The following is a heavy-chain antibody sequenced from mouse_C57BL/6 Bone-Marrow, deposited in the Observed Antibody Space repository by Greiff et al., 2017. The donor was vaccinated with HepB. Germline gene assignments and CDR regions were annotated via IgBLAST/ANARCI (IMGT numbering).Heavy chain of an antibody. CDR2: ISNLAYSI. Sequence: EVQLVESGGGLVQPGGSLKLSCAASGFTFSDYGMAWVRQAPRKGPEWVAFISNLAYSIYYADTVTGRFTISRANAKNTLYLEMSSLRSEDTAMYYCARLDYYCSSYDWYVDVWGTGTTVTVSS. D-gene: IGHD1-1*01. V-gene: IGHV5-15*01. CDR1: GFTFSDYG. CDR3: ARLDYYCSSYDWYVDV. J-gene: IGHJ1*03.